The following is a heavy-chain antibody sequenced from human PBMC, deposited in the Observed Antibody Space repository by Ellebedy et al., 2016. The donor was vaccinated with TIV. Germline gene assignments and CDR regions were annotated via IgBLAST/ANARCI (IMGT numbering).Heavy chain of an antibody. J-gene: IGHJ6*03. CDR3: ARHSNERRDDSSGYYRHYYYYYYMDV. V-gene: IGHV4-39*01. CDR1: GGSISSSSYY. CDR2: IYYSGST. Sequence: SETLSLXCTVSGGSISSSSYYWGWIRQPPGKGLEWIGSIYYSGSTYYNPSLKSRVTISVDTSKNQFSLKLSSVTAADTAVYYCARHSNERRDDSSGYYRHYYYYYYMDVWGKGTTVTVSS. D-gene: IGHD3-22*01.